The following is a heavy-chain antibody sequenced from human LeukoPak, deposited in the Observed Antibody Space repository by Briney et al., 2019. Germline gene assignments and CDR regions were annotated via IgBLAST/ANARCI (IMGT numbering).Heavy chain of an antibody. Sequence: GGSLRLSCAASGFTFSSYSMNWVRQAPGEGLEWVSSISSSSSYIYYADSVKGRFTISRDNAKNSLYLQMNSLRAEDTAVYYCARAGIAAALKPNWFDPWGQGTLVTVSS. CDR3: ARAGIAAALKPNWFDP. D-gene: IGHD6-13*01. V-gene: IGHV3-21*01. CDR1: GFTFSSYS. J-gene: IGHJ5*02. CDR2: ISSSSSYI.